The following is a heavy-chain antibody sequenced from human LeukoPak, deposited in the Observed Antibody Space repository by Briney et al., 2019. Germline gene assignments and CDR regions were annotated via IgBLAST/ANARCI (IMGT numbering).Heavy chain of an antibody. CDR3: ARTYRGSHRGPAFDI. Sequence: GGSLRLSCAASGFTFSSYDMHWVRQATGKGLEWVSAIGTAGDTYYPGSVKGRFTISRENAKNSLYLQMNSLRAGDTAVYYCARTYRGSHRGPAFDIWGQGTMVTVSS. V-gene: IGHV3-13*01. D-gene: IGHD4-23*01. CDR2: IGTAGDT. CDR1: GFTFSSYD. J-gene: IGHJ3*02.